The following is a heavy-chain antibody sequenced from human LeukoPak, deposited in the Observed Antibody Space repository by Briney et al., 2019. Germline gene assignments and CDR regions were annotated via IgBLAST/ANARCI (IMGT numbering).Heavy chain of an antibody. V-gene: IGHV4-4*07. CDR2: IYTSGST. CDR3: ARGPATVTTNYYYMDV. J-gene: IGHJ6*03. D-gene: IGHD4-17*01. CDR1: GGSISSYY. Sequence: SETRSLTCTVSGGSISSYYWSWIRQPAGKGLEWIGRIYTSGSTNYNPSLKSRVTMSVDTSKNQFSLKLSSVTAADTAVYYCARGPATVTTNYYYMDVWGKGTTVTVSS.